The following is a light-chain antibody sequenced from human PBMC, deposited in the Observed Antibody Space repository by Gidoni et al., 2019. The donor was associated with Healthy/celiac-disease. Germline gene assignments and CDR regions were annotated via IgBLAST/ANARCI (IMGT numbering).Light chain of an antibody. J-gene: IGLJ2*01. CDR2: DDS. CDR3: QVWDSSSDHVV. CDR1: NIGSKS. V-gene: IGLV3-21*02. Sequence: SYVLTQPPSVSVAPGQTARIPCGGNNIGSKSVHWYQPKPGQAPVLVVYDDSDRPSGNPERFSGSNSGNTATLTISRVEAGDEADYYCQVWDSSSDHVVFGGGTKLTVL.